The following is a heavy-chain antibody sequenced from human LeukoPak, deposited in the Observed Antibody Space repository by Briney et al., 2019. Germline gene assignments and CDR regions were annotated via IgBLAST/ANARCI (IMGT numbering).Heavy chain of an antibody. D-gene: IGHD1-1*01. V-gene: IGHV3-23*01. CDR3: AKEKYNWNDGRAEGFDS. CDR1: GFTFSNNA. Sequence: GGSLRLSCAVSGFTFSNNAMNWVRQAPGRGLEWVSRISDRGGSTYYADSVKGRFTISRDNSKNTLYLQMDSLRAEDTAVYYCAKEKYNWNDGRAEGFDSWGQGTLVTVSS. CDR2: ISDRGGST. J-gene: IGHJ4*02.